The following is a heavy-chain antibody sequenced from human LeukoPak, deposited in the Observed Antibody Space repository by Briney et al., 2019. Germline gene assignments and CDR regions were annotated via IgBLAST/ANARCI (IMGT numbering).Heavy chain of an antibody. Sequence: GGSLRLSCAASGFTFSSYEMHWVRQAPGKGLEWISYITSSAGTIYYADSVKGRFTISRDNAKSSLYLQMNSLRVEDTAVYYCARVHHNTAMVDIDYWGQGTLVSVSS. CDR3: ARVHHNTAMVDIDY. J-gene: IGHJ4*02. CDR1: GFTFSSYE. CDR2: ITSSAGTI. D-gene: IGHD5-18*01. V-gene: IGHV3-48*03.